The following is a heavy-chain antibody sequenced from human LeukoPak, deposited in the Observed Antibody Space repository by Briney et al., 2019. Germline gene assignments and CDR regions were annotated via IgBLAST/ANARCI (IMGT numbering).Heavy chain of an antibody. D-gene: IGHD3-10*01. CDR2: IYSGGST. CDR3: AREVYYGSGSYYSWFDP. CDR1: GFTVSSNY. V-gene: IGHV3-53*01. Sequence: GGCLRLSCAASGFTVSSNYMSWVRQAPGKGLGWVSVIYSGGSTYYADSVKGRFTISRDNSKNTLYLQMNSLRAEDTAVYYCAREVYYGSGSYYSWFDPWGQGTLVTVSS. J-gene: IGHJ5*02.